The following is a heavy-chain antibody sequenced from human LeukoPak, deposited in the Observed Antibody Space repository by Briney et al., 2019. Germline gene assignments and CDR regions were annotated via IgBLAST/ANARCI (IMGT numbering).Heavy chain of an antibody. Sequence: GGSLRLSCAASGFTFSSYGMHWVRQAPGKGLEWVSGISGSGGSTYSADSVKGRFTISRDNSKKTVYLQMNSLRAEDTAVYYCAKDRGLVGSTPSNFDYWGQGTLVTVSS. J-gene: IGHJ4*02. V-gene: IGHV3-23*01. CDR3: AKDRGLVGSTPSNFDY. CDR2: ISGSGGST. CDR1: GFTFSSYG. D-gene: IGHD1-26*01.